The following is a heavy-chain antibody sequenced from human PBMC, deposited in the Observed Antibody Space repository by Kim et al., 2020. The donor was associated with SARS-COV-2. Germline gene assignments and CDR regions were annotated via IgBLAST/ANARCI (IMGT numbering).Heavy chain of an antibody. D-gene: IGHD3-22*01. CDR1: GGSISSYY. V-gene: IGHV4-59*08. CDR3: ARRNYFDSSEAYYYGMDV. CDR2: IYYSGST. Sequence: SETLSLTCTVSGGSISSYYWSWIRQPPGKGLEWIGFIYYSGSTNYNPSLKSRVTISVDTSKNQFSLKLSSVTAADTAVYFCARRNYFDSSEAYYYGMDVWGQGTTVTVSS. J-gene: IGHJ6*02.